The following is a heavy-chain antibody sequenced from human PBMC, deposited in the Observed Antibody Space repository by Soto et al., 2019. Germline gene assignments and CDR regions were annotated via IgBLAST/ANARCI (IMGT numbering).Heavy chain of an antibody. CDR1: GGTFSSYA. D-gene: IGHD5-12*01. CDR2: IIPIFGTA. V-gene: IGHV1-69*13. J-gene: IGHJ6*02. Sequence: SVKVSCKASGGTFSSYAISWVRQAPGQGLEWMGGIIPIFGTANYAQKFQGRVTITADESTSTAYMELSSLRSEDTAVYYCARRGDSGYDDYYYYGMDVWRQGTTVTVSS. CDR3: ARRGDSGYDDYYYYGMDV.